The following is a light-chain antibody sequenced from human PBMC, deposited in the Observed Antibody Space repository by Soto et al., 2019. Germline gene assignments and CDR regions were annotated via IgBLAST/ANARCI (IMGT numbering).Light chain of an antibody. CDR2: YDS. CDR1: NIGSKS. V-gene: IGLV3-21*04. Sequence: YELTQPPSVSVAPGKTARITCGGNNIGSKSVHWYQQKPGQAPVLVIYYDSDRPSGIPERFSGSNSGNTATLTISRVEAGDEADYYCQVWDSSSDHHVVFGGGTKVTVL. J-gene: IGLJ2*01. CDR3: QVWDSSSDHHVV.